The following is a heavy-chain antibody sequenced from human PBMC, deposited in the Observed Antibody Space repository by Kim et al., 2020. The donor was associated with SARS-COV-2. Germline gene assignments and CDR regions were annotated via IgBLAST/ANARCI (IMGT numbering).Heavy chain of an antibody. Sequence: GGSLRLSCAASGFTFNNYWMNWVRQAPGKGLEWVANIKQDGSEEYYVDSVKGRFTISRDNAKNSLYLQMNSLRDEDTAVYYCARGGSGSGDTLIDYWGQGTLVTVS. V-gene: IGHV3-7*03. CDR3: ARGGSGSGDTLIDY. CDR2: IKQDGSEE. D-gene: IGHD1-26*01. J-gene: IGHJ4*02. CDR1: GFTFNNYW.